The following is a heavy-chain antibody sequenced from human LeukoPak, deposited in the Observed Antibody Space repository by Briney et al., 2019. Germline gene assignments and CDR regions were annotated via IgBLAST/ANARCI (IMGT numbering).Heavy chain of an antibody. Sequence: SETLSLTCTVPGGSISSYNWNWIRQPPGKGLEWIGYAFYSGSAKYNPSLKSRATISVDTSKNQFSLKLNSVTAADTAVYYCARWGTPHGIHAFDIWGQGTMVTVSS. D-gene: IGHD3-16*01. CDR1: GGSISSYN. V-gene: IGHV4-59*01. CDR2: AFYSGSA. J-gene: IGHJ3*02. CDR3: ARWGTPHGIHAFDI.